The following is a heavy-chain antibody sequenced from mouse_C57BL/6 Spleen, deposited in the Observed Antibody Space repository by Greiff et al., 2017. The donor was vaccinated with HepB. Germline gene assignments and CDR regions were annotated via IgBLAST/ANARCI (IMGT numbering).Heavy chain of an antibody. Sequence: EVQLQQSGPGLVKPSQSLSLTCSVTGYSITSGYYWNWIRQFPGNKLEWMGYISYDGSNNYNPSLKNRISIPRDTSKNQFFLKLNSVTTEDTATYYCARAIYYYGSSYRYFDYWGRGTTLTVSS. CDR2: ISYDGSN. CDR1: GYSITSGYY. CDR3: ARAIYYYGSSYRYFDY. V-gene: IGHV3-6*01. D-gene: IGHD1-1*01. J-gene: IGHJ2*01.